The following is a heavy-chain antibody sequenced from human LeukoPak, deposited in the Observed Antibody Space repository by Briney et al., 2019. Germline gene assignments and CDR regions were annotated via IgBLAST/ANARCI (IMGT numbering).Heavy chain of an antibody. D-gene: IGHD6-13*01. CDR3: ARGLSPIAAAATSKLYYFDY. Sequence: GASVKVSCKASGYTSTSYDINWVRQATGQGLEWMGWMNPNSGNTGYAQKFQGRVTMTRNTSISTAYMELSSLRSEDTAVYYCARGLSPIAAAATSKLYYFDYWGQGTLVTVSS. CDR2: MNPNSGNT. CDR1: GYTSTSYD. J-gene: IGHJ4*02. V-gene: IGHV1-8*01.